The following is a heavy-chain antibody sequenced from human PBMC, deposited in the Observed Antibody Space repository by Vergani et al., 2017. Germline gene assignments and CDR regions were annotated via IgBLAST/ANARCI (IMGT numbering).Heavy chain of an antibody. J-gene: IGHJ3*02. CDR3: ARDRIALSGTNAFDI. D-gene: IGHD6-19*01. Sequence: EVQLVESGGGMVKPGGSLRLSCAASGFTFSSYRMNWVRKAPGKGLEWVSTINSSSSYIHYADSVKGRFTISSDNAKNSLYLQMNSLRAEDTAVYYCARDRIALSGTNAFDIWGQGTMVTVSS. V-gene: IGHV3-21*01. CDR1: GFTFSSYR. CDR2: INSSSSYI.